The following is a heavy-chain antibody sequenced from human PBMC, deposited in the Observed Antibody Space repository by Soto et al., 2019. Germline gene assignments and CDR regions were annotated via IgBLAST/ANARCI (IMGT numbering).Heavy chain of an antibody. D-gene: IGHD2-21*02. V-gene: IGHV3-7*03. CDR2: IPQDGVDG. CDR3: ARDHLILPAHDFFYGSDV. Sequence: GGSLRLSWEVSGFIFSMYSMSWDRQTPGWAREWVAKIPQDGVDGHYADAVKGRFTISRDNGKNSLYLQMNNLRAEDTAVYYCARDHLILPAHDFFYGSDVWGRGATVTVSS. CDR1: GFIFSMYS. J-gene: IGHJ6*02.